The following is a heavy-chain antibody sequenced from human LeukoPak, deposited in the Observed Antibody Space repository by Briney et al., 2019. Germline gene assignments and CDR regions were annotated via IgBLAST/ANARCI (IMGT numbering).Heavy chain of an antibody. V-gene: IGHV4-30-4*01. Sequence: PSQTLSLTCTVSGGSISSGDYYWSWIRQPPGKGLEWIGYIYYSGSTYYNPSLKSRVTISVDTSKNQFSLKLSPVTAADTAVYYCARASDTAMAVVFVYWGQGTLVTVSS. CDR2: IYYSGST. CDR3: ARASDTAMAVVFVY. D-gene: IGHD5-18*01. J-gene: IGHJ4*02. CDR1: GGSISSGDYY.